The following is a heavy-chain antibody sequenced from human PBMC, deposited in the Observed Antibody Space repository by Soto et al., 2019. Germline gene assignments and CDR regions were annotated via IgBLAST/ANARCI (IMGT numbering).Heavy chain of an antibody. CDR1: GGSISSSSYY. CDR3: ARQSSGGFVGFDI. J-gene: IGHJ3*02. CDR2: IYYSGST. Sequence: QLQLQESGPGLVKPSETLSLTCTVSGGSISSSSYYWGWIRQPPGKGLEWIGSIYYSGSTYYNPSLKSRVTISVDTSKNQFSLKLSSVTAADTAVYYCARQSSGGFVGFDIWGQGTMVTVSS. V-gene: IGHV4-39*01. D-gene: IGHD6-19*01.